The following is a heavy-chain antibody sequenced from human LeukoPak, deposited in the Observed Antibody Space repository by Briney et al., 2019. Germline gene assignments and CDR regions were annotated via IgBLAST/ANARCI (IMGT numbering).Heavy chain of an antibody. CDR1: GFTFSSYG. Sequence: PGGSLRLSCAASGFTFSSYGMHWVRQAPGKGLEWVALIRYDGSNKYYADSVKGRFTISRDNSKNTLYLQMNSLRAEDTAVYYCAKDAQNESIFGVVIIRGFDYWGQGTLVTVSS. J-gene: IGHJ4*02. CDR2: IRYDGSNK. D-gene: IGHD3-3*01. CDR3: AKDAQNESIFGVVIIRGFDY. V-gene: IGHV3-30*02.